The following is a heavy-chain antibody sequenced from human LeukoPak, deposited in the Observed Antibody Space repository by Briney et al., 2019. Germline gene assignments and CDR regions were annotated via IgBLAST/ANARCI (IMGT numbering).Heavy chain of an antibody. CDR1: GGSISSSSYY. D-gene: IGHD5-24*01. CDR3: ARPRDGYNYVSELRWDY. V-gene: IGHV4-39*01. CDR2: IYYSGST. J-gene: IGHJ4*02. Sequence: SETLSLTCTVSGGSISSSSYYWGWIRQPPGKGLEWIGSIYYSGSTYYNPSLKSRVTISVDTSKNQFSLKLSSVTAADTAVCYCARPRDGYNYVSELRWDYWGQGTLVTVSS.